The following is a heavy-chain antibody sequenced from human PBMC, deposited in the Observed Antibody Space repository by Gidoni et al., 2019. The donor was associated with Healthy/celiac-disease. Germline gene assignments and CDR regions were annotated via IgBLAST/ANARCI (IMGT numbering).Heavy chain of an antibody. CDR3: TTDGITMIVVLFDY. D-gene: IGHD3-22*01. J-gene: IGHJ4*02. Sequence: EVQLVESGGGLVKPGGSLRLSCAASGFTFINSWMSWVRQAPGKGLEWVGRMKSKTDGGKTDYAAPVKGRFTISRDDSKNTLYLQMNSLKTEDTAVYYCTTDGITMIVVLFDYWGQGTLVTVSS. V-gene: IGHV3-15*01. CDR1: GFTFINSW. CDR2: MKSKTDGGKT.